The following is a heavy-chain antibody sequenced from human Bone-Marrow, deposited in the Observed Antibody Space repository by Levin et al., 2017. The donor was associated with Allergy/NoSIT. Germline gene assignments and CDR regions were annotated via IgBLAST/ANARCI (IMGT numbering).Heavy chain of an antibody. CDR1: GFTFSIYS. CDR3: ARGLKYRGWP. V-gene: IGHV3-21*01. D-gene: IGHD5-12*01. CDR2: ITSSSSYI. Sequence: GGSLRLSCAASGFTFSIYSMNWVRQAPGKGLNWVSSITSSSSYIYYADSVKGRFTTTRDNAKNSLYLQMSSLRVKDTAVYYCARGLKYRGWPRGQGVLVTVSS. J-gene: IGHJ5*02.